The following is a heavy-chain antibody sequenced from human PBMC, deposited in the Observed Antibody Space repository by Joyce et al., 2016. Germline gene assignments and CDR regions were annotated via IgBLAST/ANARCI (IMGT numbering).Heavy chain of an antibody. J-gene: IGHJ3*02. Sequence: QVQVQESGPGLVKPSETLSLTCDVSGHSISSGYFWGWIRQPPGKGLEWIGSLYHRGSTYNNPSLESRVTFLVDTSKNQFSLRLASVTAADTAVYYCTRSRTGGSAAAFHIWGQGTTVIVSA. CDR3: TRSRTGGSAAAFHI. V-gene: IGHV4-38-2*01. CDR2: LYHRGST. CDR1: GHSISSGYF. D-gene: IGHD2-15*01.